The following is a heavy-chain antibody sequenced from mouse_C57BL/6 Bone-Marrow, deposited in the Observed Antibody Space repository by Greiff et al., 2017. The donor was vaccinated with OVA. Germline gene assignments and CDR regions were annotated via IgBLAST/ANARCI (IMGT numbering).Heavy chain of an antibody. CDR2: SRNKANDYTT. CDR3: ARGGGYYYAMDY. Sequence: EVKLVESGGGLVQSGRSLRLSCATSGFTFSDFYMEWVRQAPGKGLEWIAASRNKANDYTTEYSASVKGRFIVSRDTSQSILYLQMNALRAEDTAIYYCARGGGYYYAMDYWGQGTSVTVSS. CDR1: GFTFSDFY. J-gene: IGHJ4*01. V-gene: IGHV7-1*01. D-gene: IGHD1-1*02.